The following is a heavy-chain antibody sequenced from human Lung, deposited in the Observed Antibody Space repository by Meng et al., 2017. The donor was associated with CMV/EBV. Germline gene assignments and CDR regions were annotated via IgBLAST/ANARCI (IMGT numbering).Heavy chain of an antibody. V-gene: IGHV3-30*02. Sequence: SCAASGFTFSSCAMHWVRQAPGKGLEWVAFIKYDGTNKHYADFVKGRFTISRDNSNKTLYLQMNSLIPEDTAVYYCSKDAYSGGWYVWEYWGQGSXVTGSS. CDR1: GFTFSSCA. J-gene: IGHJ4*02. CDR2: IKYDGTNK. CDR3: SKDAYSGGWYVWEY. D-gene: IGHD6-19*01.